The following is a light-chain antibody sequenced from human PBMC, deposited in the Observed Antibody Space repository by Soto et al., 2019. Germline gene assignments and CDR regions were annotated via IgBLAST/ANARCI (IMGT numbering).Light chain of an antibody. V-gene: IGKV1-39*01. CDR2: AAS. Sequence: IQMTQSPSSLSASVGDRVTITCRASQGIRNDLGWYQQKPGKAPKLLIYAASSLQSGVPSRFSGSGSGTDFTLTISSLQPEDFATYYCQQSYSTPPITFAQGTRLEIK. CDR3: QQSYSTPPIT. J-gene: IGKJ5*01. CDR1: QGIRND.